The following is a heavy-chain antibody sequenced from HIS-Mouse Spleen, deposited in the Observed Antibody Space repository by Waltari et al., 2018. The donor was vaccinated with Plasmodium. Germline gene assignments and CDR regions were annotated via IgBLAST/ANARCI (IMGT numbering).Heavy chain of an antibody. CDR2: INRDGSST. D-gene: IGHD6-13*01. CDR1: GFTFSSYW. Sequence: VQLVESGGGLVQPGGSLRLSCAASGFTFSSYWMHWVRQAPGKGLVWVSRINRDGSSTRYADSVKGRFTISRDNAKNTLYLQMNSLRAEDTAVYYCARTIAVVGTGDALDIWGQGTMVTVSS. CDR3: ARTIAVVGTGDALDI. V-gene: IGHV3-74*01. J-gene: IGHJ3*02.